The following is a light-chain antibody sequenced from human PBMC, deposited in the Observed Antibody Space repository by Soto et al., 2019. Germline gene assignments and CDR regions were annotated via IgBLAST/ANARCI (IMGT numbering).Light chain of an antibody. Sequence: QYALTQAVSGSGSPGQSITISCTGTTSDIGNYNFVSWYQQHPGKAPKLMIYEGSKRPSGISNRFSGSKSGNTASLTISGLQAEDEADYYCCSYAGSSTWVFGGGTKLTVL. J-gene: IGLJ3*02. V-gene: IGLV2-23*01. CDR1: TSDIGNYNF. CDR3: CSYAGSSTWV. CDR2: EGS.